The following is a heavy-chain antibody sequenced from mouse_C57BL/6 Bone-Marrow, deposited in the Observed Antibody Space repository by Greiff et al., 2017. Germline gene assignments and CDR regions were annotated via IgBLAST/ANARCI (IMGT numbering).Heavy chain of an antibody. CDR3: VRQGGCSRAFAY. Sequence: EVQLVESGGGLVQPKGSLKLSCAASGFSFNTYAMNWVRQAPGKGLEWVARIRSKSNNYATYYADSVKDRFTISRDDSESMLYLQMNNLKTEDTAMYYCVRQGGCSRAFAYWGHGTLVTVS. CDR1: GFSFNTYA. V-gene: IGHV10-1*01. CDR2: IRSKSNNYAT. D-gene: IGHD3-1*01. J-gene: IGHJ3*01.